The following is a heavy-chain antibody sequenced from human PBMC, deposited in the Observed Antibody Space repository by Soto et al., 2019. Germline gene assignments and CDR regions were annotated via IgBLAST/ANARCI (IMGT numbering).Heavy chain of an antibody. CDR3: ARDLAPPGGGYYYGMDV. CDR2: IYSGGST. Sequence: GGSLRLSCAASGFTVSSNYMSWVRQAPGKGLEWVSVIYSGGSTYYADSVKGRFTISRDNSKNTLHLQMNSLRAEDTAVYYCARDLAPPGGGYYYGMDVWGQGTTVTVSS. CDR1: GFTVSSNY. J-gene: IGHJ6*02. D-gene: IGHD3-10*01. V-gene: IGHV3-53*01.